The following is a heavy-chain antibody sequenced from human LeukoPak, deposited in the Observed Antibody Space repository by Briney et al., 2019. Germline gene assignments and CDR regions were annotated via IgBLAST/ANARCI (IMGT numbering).Heavy chain of an antibody. Sequence: GESLKISCKGSGYSFTNYWIVWVRQMPGRGLEYMGFIYPGDSNTRYSPSFQGQVTISADKSISTAYLRWSSLKASDTAMYYCAHLDTAMANDYWGQGTLVTVSS. D-gene: IGHD5-18*01. V-gene: IGHV5-51*01. CDR2: IYPGDSNT. CDR1: GYSFTNYW. CDR3: AHLDTAMANDY. J-gene: IGHJ4*02.